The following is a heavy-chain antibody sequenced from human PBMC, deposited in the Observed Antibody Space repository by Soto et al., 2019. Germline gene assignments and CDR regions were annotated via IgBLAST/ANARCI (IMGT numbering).Heavy chain of an antibody. CDR3: ARDMDTYGYGLFNY. CDR1: GFTFSSFW. D-gene: IGHD5-18*01. V-gene: IGHV3-7*04. J-gene: IGHJ4*02. Sequence: PGGSLRLSCAASGFTFSSFWMSWVRQAPGKGLEWVANIKEDGSEKYSVDSVKGRFTISRDNAKNSLYLQMNSLRAEDTAVYYCARDMDTYGYGLFNYWGQGTLVTVSS. CDR2: IKEDGSEK.